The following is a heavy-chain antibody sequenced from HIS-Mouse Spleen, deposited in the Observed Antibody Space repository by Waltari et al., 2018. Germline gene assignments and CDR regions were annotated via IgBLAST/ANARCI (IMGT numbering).Heavy chain of an antibody. Sequence: QLQLQESGPGLVKPSETLSLTCTVSGGSISSSSYYWGWIRQPPGKGLEWIGGINYSGRTDYNPSLESRVNRSVDTSKNQFSLKLSSVTAADTAVYYCAREIPYSSSWYDWYFDLWGRGTLVTVSS. CDR3: AREIPYSSSWYDWYFDL. D-gene: IGHD6-13*01. J-gene: IGHJ2*01. CDR1: GGSISSSSYY. CDR2: INYSGRT. V-gene: IGHV4-39*07.